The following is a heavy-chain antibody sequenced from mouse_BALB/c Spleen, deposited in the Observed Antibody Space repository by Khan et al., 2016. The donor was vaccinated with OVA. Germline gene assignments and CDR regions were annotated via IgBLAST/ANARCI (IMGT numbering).Heavy chain of an antibody. J-gene: IGHJ3*01. D-gene: IGHD2-4*01. CDR3: ARNYDYDEGLAY. V-gene: IGHV2-2*02. Sequence: VELVASGPGLVQPSQSLSITCTVSGFSLNHYGVHWVRQSPGKGLEWLGVIWSGGSTDYNAAFISRLSISKDNSKSQVFFKMNSLQPNDTAIYYCARNYDYDEGLAYWGQGTLVTVSA. CDR2: IWSGGST. CDR1: GFSLNHYG.